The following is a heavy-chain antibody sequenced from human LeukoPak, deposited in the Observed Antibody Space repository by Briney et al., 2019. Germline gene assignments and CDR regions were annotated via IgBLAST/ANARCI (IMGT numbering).Heavy chain of an antibody. Sequence: PGGSLRLSCEASGFAFSGYAMSWVRQAPGKGLEYVSSIISSSLDIEYAESVKGRFTISRDNAKNTLYLQMNSLRAEDTAVYYCAREGMSGWPDYWGQGTLVTVSS. J-gene: IGHJ4*02. CDR2: IISSSLDI. CDR1: GFAFSGYA. D-gene: IGHD6-19*01. CDR3: AREGMSGWPDY. V-gene: IGHV3-21*01.